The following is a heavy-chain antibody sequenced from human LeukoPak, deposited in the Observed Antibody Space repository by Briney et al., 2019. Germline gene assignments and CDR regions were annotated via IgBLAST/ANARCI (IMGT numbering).Heavy chain of an antibody. CDR3: ARDREEYYFDY. CDR2: IYYSGST. Sequence: SETLSLTCTVSGGSISSYYWSWIRQPPGKGLEWIGYIYYSGSTNYNPSPKSRVTISVDTSKNQFSLKLSSVTAADTAVYYCARDREEYYFDYWGQGTLVTVSS. D-gene: IGHD1-26*01. V-gene: IGHV4-59*01. CDR1: GGSISSYY. J-gene: IGHJ4*02.